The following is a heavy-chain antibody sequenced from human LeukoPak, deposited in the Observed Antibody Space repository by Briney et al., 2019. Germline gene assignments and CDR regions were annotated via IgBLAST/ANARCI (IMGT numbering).Heavy chain of an antibody. CDR1: GYTFTSYY. CDR2: INPSGGST. V-gene: IGHV1-46*01. CDR3: ARDASKVRGVIRNFDY. D-gene: IGHD3-10*01. Sequence: ASVKVSCKASGYTFTSYYMHWVRQAPGQGLEWMGIINPSGGSTSYAQKFQGRVTMTTDTSTSTAYMELRSLRSDDTAVYYCARDASKVRGVIRNFDYWGQGTLVTVSS. J-gene: IGHJ4*02.